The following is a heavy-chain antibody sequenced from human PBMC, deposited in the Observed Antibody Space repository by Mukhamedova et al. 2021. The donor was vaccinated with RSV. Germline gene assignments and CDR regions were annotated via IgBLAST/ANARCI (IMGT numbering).Heavy chain of an antibody. CDR3: ASPRPYYYDSSGYDWYFDL. D-gene: IGHD3-22*01. V-gene: IGHV5-51*01. J-gene: IGHJ2*01. CDR2: IYPGDSGT. Sequence: GIIYPGDSGTRYSPSFQGQVTISADKSISTAYLQWSSLKASDTAMYYCASPRPYYYDSSGYDWYFDLWGRGTLVTVSS.